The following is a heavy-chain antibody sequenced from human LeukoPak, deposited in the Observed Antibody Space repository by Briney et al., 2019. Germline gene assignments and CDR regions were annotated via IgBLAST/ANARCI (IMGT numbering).Heavy chain of an antibody. J-gene: IGHJ6*03. Sequence: PGGSLRLSCAASGFTFSSYWMSWVGQAPGKGLEWVANIEQDGSEKYYVDSVKGRFTISRDNAKNSLYLQMNSLRAEDTAVYYCARFYYYDSSGYHYYYYYMDVWGKGTTVTVSS. V-gene: IGHV3-7*01. CDR1: GFTFSSYW. D-gene: IGHD3-22*01. CDR2: IEQDGSEK. CDR3: ARFYYYDSSGYHYYYYYMDV.